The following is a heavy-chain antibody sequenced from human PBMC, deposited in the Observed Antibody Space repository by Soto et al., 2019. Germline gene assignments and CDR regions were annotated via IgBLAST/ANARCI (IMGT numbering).Heavy chain of an antibody. CDR2: INPSGGST. J-gene: IGHJ3*02. CDR1: RYTFTKYF. D-gene: IGHD6-13*01. Sequence: ASVKVSCKASRYTFTKYFTQWVRQAPGQGLEWMGIINPSGGSTSYAQKFQGRVTMTRDTSTSTVYMELSSLRSEDTAVYYCARVGIAAADLAFDIWGQGTMVTVSS. V-gene: IGHV1-46*01. CDR3: ARVGIAAADLAFDI.